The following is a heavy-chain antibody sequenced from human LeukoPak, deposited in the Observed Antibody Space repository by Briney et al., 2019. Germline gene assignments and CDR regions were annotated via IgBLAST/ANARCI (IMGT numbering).Heavy chain of an antibody. V-gene: IGHV4-61*02. CDR1: GGSFSSGSYY. D-gene: IGHD3-22*01. J-gene: IGHJ3*01. CDR3: ASDVEITTLAAFDV. CDR2: IYTSGST. Sequence: SETLSLTCTVSGGSFSSGSYYWSWIRQPAGQGLEWIGRIYTSGSTNYNPSLKSRVTISVDTSKNQFSLILSSVTAADTAVYYCASDVEITTLAAFDVWGQGTMVTVSS.